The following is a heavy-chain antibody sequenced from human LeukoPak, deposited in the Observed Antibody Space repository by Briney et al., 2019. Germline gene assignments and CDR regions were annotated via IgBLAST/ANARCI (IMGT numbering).Heavy chain of an antibody. CDR2: INAGNGNT. CDR1: GYTFTSYA. D-gene: IGHD4-11*01. J-gene: IGHJ4*02. CDR3: ARDGLSLQYYFDY. V-gene: IGHV1-3*01. Sequence: ASVKVSCKASGYTFTSYAMHWVRQAPGQRLEWMGWINAGNGNTKYSQKFQGRVTITRDTSASTAYMELSSLRSEDTAVYYCARDGLSLQYYFDYLGQGTLVTVSS.